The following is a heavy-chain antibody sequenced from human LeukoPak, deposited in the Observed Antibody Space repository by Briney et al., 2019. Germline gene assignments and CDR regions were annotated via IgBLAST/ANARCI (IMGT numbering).Heavy chain of an antibody. CDR3: AKHIVASCYSANDY. V-gene: IGHV3-23*01. D-gene: IGHD2-15*01. CDR2: ISGSGGST. CDR1: GFTLSSYA. J-gene: IGHJ4*02. Sequence: PGRSLRLSCAASGFTLSSYAMSWVRQAPGKGLEWVSGISGSGGSTFYGDSGKGRFAITRDNSKNTLYLRMNSLRAEDTAIYYCAKHIVASCYSANDYWGQGTLVTVSS.